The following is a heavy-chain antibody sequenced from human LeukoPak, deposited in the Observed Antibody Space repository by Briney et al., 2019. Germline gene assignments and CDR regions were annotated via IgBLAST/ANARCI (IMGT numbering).Heavy chain of an antibody. CDR1: GFTFSSYW. CDR2: IKRDGSEK. J-gene: IGHJ4*02. D-gene: IGHD2-2*02. Sequence: GGSLRLSCTASGFTFSSYWMTWVRQAPGKGLEWVANIKRDGSEKHYVDSVKGRFTISRDNAKNSMFLQMNSLRAEDTAVYSCARGYCTSSSCYNDYWGQGTLVTVSS. V-gene: IGHV3-7*03. CDR3: ARGYCTSSSCYNDY.